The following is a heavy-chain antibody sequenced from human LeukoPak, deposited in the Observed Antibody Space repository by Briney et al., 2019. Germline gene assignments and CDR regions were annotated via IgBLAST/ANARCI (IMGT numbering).Heavy chain of an antibody. CDR3: AKGYCSGSSCPFVH. Sequence: PGGSLRPSCAASGFTFSSYGMHWVRQAPGKGLEWVAFIRYDGSNKYYEDSVKGRFTISRDNSKNTLYLQMNSLRAEDTAVYYCAKGYCSGSSCPFVHWGQGTLSPSPQ. D-gene: IGHD2-15*01. CDR2: IRYDGSNK. V-gene: IGHV3-30*02. CDR1: GFTFSSYG. J-gene: IGHJ4*02.